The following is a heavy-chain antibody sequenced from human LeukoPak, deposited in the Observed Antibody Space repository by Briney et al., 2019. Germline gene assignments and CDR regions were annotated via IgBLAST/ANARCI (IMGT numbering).Heavy chain of an antibody. CDR3: ARIDPAAYFDY. V-gene: IGHV1-46*03. CDR1: GYTFTSYY. J-gene: IGHJ4*02. Sequence: ASVKVSCKASGYTFTSYYMHWVRQAPGQGLEWMGIINPSGGSTSYAQKFQGRVTMTRVTSTSTVYMELSSLRSEDTAVYYCARIDPAAYFDYWGQGTLVTVSS. CDR2: INPSGGST. D-gene: IGHD6-13*01.